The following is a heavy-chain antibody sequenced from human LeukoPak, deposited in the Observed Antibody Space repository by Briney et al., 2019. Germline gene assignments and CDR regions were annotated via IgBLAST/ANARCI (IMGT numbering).Heavy chain of an antibody. CDR1: GFTFSSYA. CDR2: ISYDGSNK. V-gene: IGHV3-30*04. D-gene: IGHD3-10*01. CDR3: ARGRRSGTQLTGNYYYYGMDV. Sequence: PGRSLRLSCAASGFTFSSYAMHWVRQAPGKGLEWVAVISYDGSNKYYADSVKGRFTISRDNSKNTLYLQMNSLRAEDTAVYYCARGRRSGTQLTGNYYYYGMDVWGQGTTVTVSS. J-gene: IGHJ6*02.